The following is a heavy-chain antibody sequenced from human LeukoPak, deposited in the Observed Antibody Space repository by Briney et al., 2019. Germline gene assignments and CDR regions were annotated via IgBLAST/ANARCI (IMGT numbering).Heavy chain of an antibody. CDR2: IYSGGST. J-gene: IGHJ4*02. CDR1: GFTVTSNY. V-gene: IGHV3-53*01. CDR3: ARGNYYGSGSFFDY. D-gene: IGHD3-10*01. Sequence: GGSLRLSCAASGFTVTSNYMSWVRQAPGKGLEWVSVIYSGGSTYYADSVKGRFTISRDNSKNTLYLQMNSLRAEDTAVYYCARGNYYGSGSFFDYWGQGTLVTVSS.